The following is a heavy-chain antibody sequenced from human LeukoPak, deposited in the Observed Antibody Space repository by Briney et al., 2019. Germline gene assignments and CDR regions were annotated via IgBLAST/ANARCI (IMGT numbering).Heavy chain of an antibody. J-gene: IGHJ4*02. CDR1: GYRFTSHW. CDR2: VYPGDSDT. D-gene: IGHD5-24*01. V-gene: IGHV5-51*01. Sequence: GESLKISCQGSGYRFTSHWIGWVRQMPGKGLEWMGIVYPGDSDTRYSPSFQGQVTISADKSISTAYLQWSSLKASDTAMYYCARCLHGDRYTPVDYWGQGTLVTVSP. CDR3: ARCLHGDRYTPVDY.